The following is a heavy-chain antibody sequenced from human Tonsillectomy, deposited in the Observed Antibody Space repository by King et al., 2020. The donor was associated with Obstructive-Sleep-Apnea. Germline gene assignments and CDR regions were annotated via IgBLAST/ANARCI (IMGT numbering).Heavy chain of an antibody. CDR2: ISGSGGST. CDR1: GFTFSSYA. CDR3: AKFGRGYSGYNEYYFDY. V-gene: IGHV3-23*04. D-gene: IGHD5-12*01. Sequence: VQLVESGGGLVQPGGSLRLSCAASGFTFSSYAMTWVRQAPGKGLEWVSAISGSGGSTYYADSVKGRFTISRDNSKYTLYLQMNSLRAEDTAVYYCAKFGRGYSGYNEYYFDYWGQGTLVTVSS. J-gene: IGHJ4*02.